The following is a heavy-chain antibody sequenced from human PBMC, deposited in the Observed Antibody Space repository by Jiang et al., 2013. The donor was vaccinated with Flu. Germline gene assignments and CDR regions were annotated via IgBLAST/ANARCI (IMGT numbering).Heavy chain of an antibody. V-gene: IGHV4-39*01. Sequence: GSGLVKPSETLSLTCSVSGGSISSSSSYWGWIRQPPGKGLEWVGSIHYAGSPYYNPFFESRVTMSVDTSENQFSLRLTSVTAADTAVYYCATPHPFRGLMVHWGPGTLVTVSS. J-gene: IGHJ1*01. CDR3: ATPHPFRGLMVH. CDR1: GGSISSSSSY. D-gene: IGHD3-10*01. CDR2: IHYAGSP.